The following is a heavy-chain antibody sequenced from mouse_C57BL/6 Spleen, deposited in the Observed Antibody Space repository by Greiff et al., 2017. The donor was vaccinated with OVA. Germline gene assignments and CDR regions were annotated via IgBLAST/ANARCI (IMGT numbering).Heavy chain of an antibody. CDR2: INPSSGYT. J-gene: IGHJ2*01. Sequence: QVQLKQSGAELAKPGASVKLSCKASGYTFTSYWMHWVKQRPGQGLEWIGYINPSSGYTKYNQKFKDKATLTADKSSSKAYMQLSSLTYEDSAVYYCARSAAQTYYFDYWGQGTTLTVSS. CDR1: GYTFTSYW. CDR3: ARSAAQTYYFDY. D-gene: IGHD3-2*02. V-gene: IGHV1-7*01.